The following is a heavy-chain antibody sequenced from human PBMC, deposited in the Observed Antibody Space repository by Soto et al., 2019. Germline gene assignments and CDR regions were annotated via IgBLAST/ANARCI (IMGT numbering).Heavy chain of an antibody. D-gene: IGHD6-6*01. Sequence: GGSLRLSCAASGFTFSSYGMHWVRQAPGKGLEWVAVIWYDGSNKYYADSVKGRFTISRDNSKNTLYLQMNSLRAEDTAVYYCARDQGHDSSSSLQNFYYYYGMDVWGQGTTVTVSS. CDR1: GFTFSSYG. J-gene: IGHJ6*02. CDR3: ARDQGHDSSSSLQNFYYYYGMDV. CDR2: IWYDGSNK. V-gene: IGHV3-33*01.